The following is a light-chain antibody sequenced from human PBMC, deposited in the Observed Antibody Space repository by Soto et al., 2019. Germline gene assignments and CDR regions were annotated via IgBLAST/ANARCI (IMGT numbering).Light chain of an antibody. CDR2: EPV. CDR1: ENDIGVYDF. CDR3: TSYAGSNSYV. V-gene: IGLV2-8*01. J-gene: IGLJ6*01. Sequence: QSALTQPPSASGSPVQSVTISSTGTENDIGVYDFVSWYQHHPGRTPRVVIYEPVQRPSALPNRCSGAKPGNTGPRTASGLQAADEGDYFCTSYAGSNSYVFGSG.